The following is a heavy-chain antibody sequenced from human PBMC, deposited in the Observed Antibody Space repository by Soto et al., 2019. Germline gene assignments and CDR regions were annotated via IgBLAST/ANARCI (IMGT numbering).Heavy chain of an antibody. D-gene: IGHD1-1*01. CDR3: AKAGGGTTGAFDI. CDR2: ISGSGGST. V-gene: IGHV3-23*01. CDR1: GFTFSSYA. J-gene: IGHJ3*02. Sequence: GGSLRLSCAASGFTFSSYAMSWVRQAPGKGLEWVSAISGSGGSTYYADSVKGRFTISRDNSKNTLYLQMNSRRAEDTDVYYCAKAGGGTTGAFDIWGQGTMVTVSS.